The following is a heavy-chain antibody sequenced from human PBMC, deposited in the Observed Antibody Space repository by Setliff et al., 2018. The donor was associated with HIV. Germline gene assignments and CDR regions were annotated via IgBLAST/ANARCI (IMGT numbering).Heavy chain of an antibody. Sequence: ASVKVSCKASGYTFTTYGLTWVRQAPGQGLEWMGWSSAHSRNTKYAQNLQGRVTMTTDTSTSTAYMELRSLRADDTAVDYCARDEAVDYWGQGTLVTSPQ. CDR3: ARDEAVDY. CDR1: GYTFTTYG. D-gene: IGHD6-13*01. CDR2: SSAHSRNT. J-gene: IGHJ4*02. V-gene: IGHV1-18*01.